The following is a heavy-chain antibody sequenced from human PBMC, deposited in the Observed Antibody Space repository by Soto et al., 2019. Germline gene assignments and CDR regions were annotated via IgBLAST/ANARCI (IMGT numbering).Heavy chain of an antibody. CDR3: ARGRGYSYGLDP. CDR1: GDSISSSNNY. J-gene: IGHJ5*02. Sequence: QVQLQESGPGLVKPSQTLSLTCTVSGDSISSSNNYWSWIRQPPGEGLEWIGFISYSRTTSYSPSLKSRLAISLDTSKNQFSLSLSSVTAADTAVYYCARGRGYSYGLDPWGQGTQVTVSS. V-gene: IGHV4-30-4*01. D-gene: IGHD5-18*01. CDR2: ISYSRTT.